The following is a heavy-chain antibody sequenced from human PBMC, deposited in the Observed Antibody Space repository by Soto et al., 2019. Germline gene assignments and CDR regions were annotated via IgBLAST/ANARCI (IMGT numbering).Heavy chain of an antibody. Sequence: QVQLQESGPGLVKPSQTLSLTCTVSGGSISSGGYYWSWIRQHPGKGLGWIGYIYYSGSTYYNPSLKRRVTISVDTSKNQFSLKLSSVTAADTAVYYCARGIGSPPSSPFYYYYGMDVWGQGTTVTVSS. CDR2: IYYSGST. CDR1: GGSISSGGYY. J-gene: IGHJ6*02. CDR3: ARGIGSPPSSPFYYYYGMDV. V-gene: IGHV4-31*03. D-gene: IGHD3-16*01.